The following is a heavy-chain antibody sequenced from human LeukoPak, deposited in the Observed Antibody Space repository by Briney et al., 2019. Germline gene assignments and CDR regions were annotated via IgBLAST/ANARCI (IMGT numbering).Heavy chain of an antibody. CDR3: ANDHSSSWYVFGH. CDR1: GFTFSSYA. CDR2: ISGSGGST. D-gene: IGHD6-13*01. J-gene: IGHJ4*02. Sequence: GGSLRLSCAASGFTFSSYAMSWVRQAPGKGLEWVSAISGSGGSTYYADSVKGRFTISRDNSKNTLYLQMNSLRAEDTAVYYCANDHSSSWYVFGHWGQGTLVTVSS. V-gene: IGHV3-23*01.